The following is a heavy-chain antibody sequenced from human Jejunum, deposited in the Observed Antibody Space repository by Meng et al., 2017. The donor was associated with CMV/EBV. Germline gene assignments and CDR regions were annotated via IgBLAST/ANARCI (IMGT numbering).Heavy chain of an antibody. CDR3: AKDSSYRYRWNYPDALNM. D-gene: IGHD1-7*01. CDR2: IRFDGTNE. CDR1: FSQYG. J-gene: IGHJ3*02. V-gene: IGHV3-30*02. Sequence: FSQYGMHWVRQAPGKGLEWVTFIRFDGTNECYADSVQGRFTISRDNSKNTVYLQMNSLRAEDTAVYYCAKDSSYRYRWNYPDALNMWGQGTMVTVSS.